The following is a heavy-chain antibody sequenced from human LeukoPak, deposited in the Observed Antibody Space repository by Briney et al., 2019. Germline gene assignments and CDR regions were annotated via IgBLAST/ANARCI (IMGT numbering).Heavy chain of an antibody. D-gene: IGHD4-17*01. CDR1: GFTFSSYA. Sequence: GGSLRLSCAASGFTFSSYAMSWVRQAPGKGLEWVSSISSSSYIYYADSVKGRFTISRDNAKNSLYLQMNSLRAEDTAVYYCARDLYGDYPWDYWGQGTLVTVSS. V-gene: IGHV3-21*01. J-gene: IGHJ4*02. CDR3: ARDLYGDYPWDY. CDR2: ISSSSYI.